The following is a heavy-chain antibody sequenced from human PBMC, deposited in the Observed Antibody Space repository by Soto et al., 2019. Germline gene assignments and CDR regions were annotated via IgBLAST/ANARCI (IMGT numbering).Heavy chain of an antibody. V-gene: IGHV1-2*02. CDR3: AWSIAARRTVDY. J-gene: IGHJ4*01. Sequence: ASVKVSCKASGYTFTAYYMHWVRQAPGQGLEWMGWVNPNSGGTNYAQKFQGRVTMTRDTSITTAYMELSRLRSDDTAVYYCAWSIAARRTVDYWGQGTLVTVSS. D-gene: IGHD6-6*01. CDR1: GYTFTAYY. CDR2: VNPNSGGT.